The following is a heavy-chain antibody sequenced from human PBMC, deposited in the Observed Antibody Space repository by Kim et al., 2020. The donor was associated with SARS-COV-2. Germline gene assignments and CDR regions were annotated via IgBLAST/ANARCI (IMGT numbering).Heavy chain of an antibody. V-gene: IGHV3-23*01. CDR3: AKDGLYSGYVSDY. CDR1: GFTFSSYA. Sequence: GGSLRLSCAASGFTFSSYAMSWVRQAPGKGLEWVSAISGSGGSTYYADSVKGRFTISRDSSKNTLYLQMNSLRAEDTAVYYCAKDGLYSGYVSDYWGQGTLVTVSS. CDR2: ISGSGGST. J-gene: IGHJ4*02. D-gene: IGHD5-12*01.